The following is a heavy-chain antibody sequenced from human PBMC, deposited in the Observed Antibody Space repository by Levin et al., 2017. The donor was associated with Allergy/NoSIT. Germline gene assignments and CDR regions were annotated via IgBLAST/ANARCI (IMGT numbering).Heavy chain of an antibody. CDR1: GFTFSSYA. V-gene: IGHV3-23*01. CDR2: ITGTGGRT. D-gene: IGHD6-13*01. J-gene: IGHJ4*02. CDR3: AKGGSSWLFDY. Sequence: PGGSLRPSCAASGFTFSSYAMSWVRQAPGKGLEWVSSITGTGGRTHHADSVKGRFTISRDNSKNTLYLQMSSLRADDTAVYYGAKGGSSWLFDYWGQGTLVTVSS.